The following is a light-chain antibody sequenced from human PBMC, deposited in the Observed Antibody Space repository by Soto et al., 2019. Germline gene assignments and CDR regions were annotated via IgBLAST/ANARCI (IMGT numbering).Light chain of an antibody. CDR2: IGS. CDR3: LCYITYPWT. Sequence: IQLTQSPSSLSASIGDRVTITCRASRGISGYLAWYQQKPGKAPKLLIDIGSTLQSGVPSRFSGSGSGTEFSLTISSLQPEDFATYYCLCYITYPWTFGQGTKVDIK. J-gene: IGKJ1*01. V-gene: IGKV1-9*01. CDR1: RGISGY.